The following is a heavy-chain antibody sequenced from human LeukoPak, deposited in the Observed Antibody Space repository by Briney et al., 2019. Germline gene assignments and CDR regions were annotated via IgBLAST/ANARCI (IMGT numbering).Heavy chain of an antibody. D-gene: IGHD6-19*01. J-gene: IGHJ4*02. CDR1: GYTFTGYY. V-gene: IGHV1-2*02. CDR3: ARDGWYRTTAYYFDY. Sequence: ASVKVSCKASGYTFTGYYIHWVRQAPGQGLEWMGWINPNSGGTNYAQKFQGRVTMTRDTSISTAYMELSRLRSDDTAVYYCARDGWYRTTAYYFDYWGQGTLVTVSS. CDR2: INPNSGGT.